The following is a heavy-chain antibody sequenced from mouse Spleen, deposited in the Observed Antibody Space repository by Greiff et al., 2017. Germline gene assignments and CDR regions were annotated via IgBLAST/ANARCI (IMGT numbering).Heavy chain of an antibody. Sequence: QVQLQQPGAELVRPGASVKLSCKASGYTFTSYWINWVKQRPGQGLEWIGNIYPSDSYTNYNQKFKDKATLTVDKSSSTAYMQLSSPTSEDSAVYYCTRSPYYGSWFAYWGQGTLVTVSA. CDR3: TRSPYYGSWFAY. V-gene: IGHV1-69*02. J-gene: IGHJ3*01. D-gene: IGHD1-1*02. CDR2: IYPSDSYT. CDR1: GYTFTSYW.